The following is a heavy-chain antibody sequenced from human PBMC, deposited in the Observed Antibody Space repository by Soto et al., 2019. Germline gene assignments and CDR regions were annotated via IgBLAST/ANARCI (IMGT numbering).Heavy chain of an antibody. D-gene: IGHD3-10*01. CDR1: GGTFNTYA. CDR3: AREVQVHTPAFVY. CDR2: ISPMFAAA. V-gene: IGHV1-69*19. Sequence: QVQLVQSGAEMKKPGSSVKVSCQSSGGTFNTYAMNWVRQAPGQGPEWMGDISPMFAAANYAPKFQGSVTITADESTGTSYMQLSSLPSEDPALYFCAREVQVHTPAFVYWGQGTLVTVSS. J-gene: IGHJ4*02.